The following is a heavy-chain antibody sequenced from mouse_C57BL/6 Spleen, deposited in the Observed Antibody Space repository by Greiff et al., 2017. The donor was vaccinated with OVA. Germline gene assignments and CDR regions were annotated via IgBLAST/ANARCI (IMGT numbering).Heavy chain of an antibody. Sequence: QVQLQQSGAELARPGASVKMSCKASGYTFTSYTMHWVKQRPGQGLEWIGYINPSSGYTKYNQKFKDKATLTADKSSSTAYMQLSRLTSEDSAVYYCATYSNYDYAMDYWGQGTSVTVSA. CDR2: INPSSGYT. CDR1: GYTFTSYT. V-gene: IGHV1-4*01. D-gene: IGHD2-5*01. CDR3: ATYSNYDYAMDY. J-gene: IGHJ4*01.